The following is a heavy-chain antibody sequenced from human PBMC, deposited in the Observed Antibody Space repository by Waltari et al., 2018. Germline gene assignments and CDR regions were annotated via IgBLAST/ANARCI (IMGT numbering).Heavy chain of an antibody. V-gene: IGHV3-23*04. J-gene: IGHJ3*02. Sequence: EVQLVESGGGLVQPGGSLRLSCAASGFTFSSYAMSWVRQAPGKGLEWVSAISGSGGSTYYADSVKGRFTISRDNSKNTLYLQMNSLRAEDTAVYYCAKKDCSSTSCYSAFDIWGQGTMVTVSS. CDR3: AKKDCSSTSCYSAFDI. D-gene: IGHD2-2*01. CDR2: ISGSGGST. CDR1: GFTFSSYA.